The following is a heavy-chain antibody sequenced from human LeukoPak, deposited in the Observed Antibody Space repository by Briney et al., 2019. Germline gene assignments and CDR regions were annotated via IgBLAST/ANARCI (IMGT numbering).Heavy chain of an antibody. CDR1: GDSISSSNYY. V-gene: IGHV4-39*07. J-gene: IGHJ3*02. Sequence: SETLSLTCIVSGDSISSSNYYWGWIRQPPGKGLEWIGSIYYSGSTYYNPSLKSRVTISVDTSKNQFSLKLSSVTAADTAVYYCARDLYSRSYFDAFDIWGQGTMVTVSS. CDR3: ARDLYSRSYFDAFDI. CDR2: IYYSGST. D-gene: IGHD1-26*01.